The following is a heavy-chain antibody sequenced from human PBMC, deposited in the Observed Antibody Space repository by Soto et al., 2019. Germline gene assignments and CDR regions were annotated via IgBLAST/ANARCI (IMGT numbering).Heavy chain of an antibody. V-gene: IGHV1-18*01. CDR2: TSAYNGNT. CDR1: GYTFTSYG. CDR3: ARKESGYYVGY. D-gene: IGHD3-22*01. Sequence: ASVTVSCKASGYTFTSYGISWVRQAPGQGLEWMGWTSAYNGNTNYAQKLQGRVTMTTDTSTSTVYMELRSLRSDDTAVYYCARKESGYYVGYWGQGTLVTVSS. J-gene: IGHJ4*02.